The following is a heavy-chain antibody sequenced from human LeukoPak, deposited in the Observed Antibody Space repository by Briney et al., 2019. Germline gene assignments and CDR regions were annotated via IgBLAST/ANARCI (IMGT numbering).Heavy chain of an antibody. D-gene: IGHD2-2*01. V-gene: IGHV3-53*01. CDR3: ARDGGCAGTSCYPYWYFDL. CDR1: GFTVSSTY. CDR2: IYSGGNT. J-gene: IGHJ2*01. Sequence: GGSLRLSCAASGFTVSSTYMSWVRQAPGKGLEWVSVIYSGGNTYYGDSVKGRFTISRDNSKNTLYLQMNSLRADDTAVYYCARDGGCAGTSCYPYWYFDLWGRGTLVTVSS.